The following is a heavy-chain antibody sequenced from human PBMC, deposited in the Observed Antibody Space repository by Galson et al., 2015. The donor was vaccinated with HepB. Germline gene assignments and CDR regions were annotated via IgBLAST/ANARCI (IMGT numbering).Heavy chain of an antibody. CDR1: GFTFTNYD. CDR2: MNPNSGNT. CDR3: ARGPAGYDSSGYFDY. J-gene: IGHJ4*02. V-gene: IGHV1-8*01. Sequence: SVKVSCKASGFTFTNYDINWVRQATGQGLEWLGWMNPNSGNTGYAQKFQGRVTMTRNTSITTAYMELTRLRSEDTAIYYCARGPAGYDSSGYFDYWGQGTPVIVSS. D-gene: IGHD3-22*01.